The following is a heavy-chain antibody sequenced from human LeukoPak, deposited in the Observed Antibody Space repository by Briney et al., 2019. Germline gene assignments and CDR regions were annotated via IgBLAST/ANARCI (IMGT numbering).Heavy chain of an antibody. CDR2: ISDSDNSM. V-gene: IGHV3-21*01. CDR3: AGEAEEAFDI. CDR1: GFTLRSYS. D-gene: IGHD1-14*01. Sequence: PGGSLRLSCAASGFTLRSYSMNWVRQAPGKGLEWVSSISDSDNSMYYANSVKGRFTMSRDNTRNSLYLQMNSLRAEDTAVYYCAGEAEEAFDIWGQGTMVTVSS. J-gene: IGHJ3*02.